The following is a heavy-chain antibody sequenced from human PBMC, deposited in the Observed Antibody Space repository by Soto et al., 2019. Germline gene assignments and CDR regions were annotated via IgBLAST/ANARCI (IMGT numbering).Heavy chain of an antibody. Sequence: SVKVSCKASGGTFSSYAISWVRQAPGQGLEWMGGIIPIFGTANYAQKFQGRVTITADESTSTAYMELSSLRSEDTAVYYCASSDYGESVVDYWGQGTLVTVS. CDR1: GGTFSSYA. D-gene: IGHD4-17*01. CDR2: IIPIFGTA. CDR3: ASSDYGESVVDY. J-gene: IGHJ4*02. V-gene: IGHV1-69*13.